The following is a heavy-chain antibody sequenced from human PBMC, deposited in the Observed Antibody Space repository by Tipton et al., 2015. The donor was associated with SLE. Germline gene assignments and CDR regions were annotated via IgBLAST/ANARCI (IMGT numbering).Heavy chain of an antibody. CDR2: IYTSGST. CDR3: ARDLHGEGPDAFDI. V-gene: IGHV4-61*09. D-gene: IGHD4-17*01. Sequence: TLSLTCTVSGGSISSGSYYWSWIRQPAGKGLEWIGYIYTSGSTNYNPSLKSRVTISVDTSKNQFSLKLRSVTAADTAVYYCARDLHGEGPDAFDIWGQGTMVTVSS. J-gene: IGHJ3*02. CDR1: GGSISSGSYY.